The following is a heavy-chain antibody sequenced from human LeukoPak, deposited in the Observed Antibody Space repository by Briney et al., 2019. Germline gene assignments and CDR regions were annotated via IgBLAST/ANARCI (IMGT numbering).Heavy chain of an antibody. V-gene: IGHV4-34*01. D-gene: IGHD4-23*01. CDR1: GGSFSGYY. CDR2: INHSGST. Sequence: SETLSLTCAVYGGSFSGYYWSWIRQPPGKGLEWIGEINHSGSTNYNPSLKSRVTISVDMSKNQFSLKLSSVTAADTAVYYCARGRIYGGNPFLYWGQGTLVTVSS. J-gene: IGHJ4*02. CDR3: ARGRIYGGNPFLY.